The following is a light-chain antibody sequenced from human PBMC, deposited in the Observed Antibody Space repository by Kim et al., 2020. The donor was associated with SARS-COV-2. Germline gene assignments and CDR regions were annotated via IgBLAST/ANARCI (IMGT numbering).Light chain of an antibody. CDR2: AAS. Sequence: DIQMSQSLSAMSASVGDRVTITCRASQDISDSLAWFQQRPGKVPRRLIYAASSLQSGVPSRFSGSGSGTEFTLTISSLQPEDFATYYCLQHSNYPLTFGGGTKVDIK. V-gene: IGKV1-17*03. CDR1: QDISDS. J-gene: IGKJ4*01. CDR3: LQHSNYPLT.